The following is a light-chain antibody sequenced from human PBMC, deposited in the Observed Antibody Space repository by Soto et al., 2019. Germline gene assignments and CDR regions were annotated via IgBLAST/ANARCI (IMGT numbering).Light chain of an antibody. CDR3: SSYTSSTTQV. CDR1: SSDVGGYNS. V-gene: IGLV2-14*01. CDR2: EVS. Sequence: QSVLTQPASVSGSPGQSITISCTGTSSDVGGYNSVSWYQQHPGKAPKLMIYEVSNRPSGVSHRFSGSKSGNTASLTISGLQAEDEADYYCSSYTSSTTQVFGTGTKLTVL. J-gene: IGLJ1*01.